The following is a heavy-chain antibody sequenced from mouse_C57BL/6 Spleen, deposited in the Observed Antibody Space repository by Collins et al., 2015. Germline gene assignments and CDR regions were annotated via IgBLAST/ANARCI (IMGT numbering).Heavy chain of an antibody. Sequence: QVQLQQPGAELVKPGASVKMSCKASGYTFTSYWITWVKQRPGQGLEWIGDIYPGSGSSNYNEKFKNKATLTVDTSSSTAYMQLTSLTSEDSAVYYCAREDYYFGSRNWYFDVWGTGTTVTVSS. CDR1: GYTFTSYW. CDR3: AREDYYFGSRNWYFDV. CDR2: IYPGSGSS. V-gene: IGHV1-55*01. J-gene: IGHJ1*03. D-gene: IGHD1-1*01.